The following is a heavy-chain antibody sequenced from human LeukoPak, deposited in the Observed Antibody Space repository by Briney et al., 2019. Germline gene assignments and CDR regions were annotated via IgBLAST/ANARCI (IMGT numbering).Heavy chain of an antibody. CDR2: IIPIFGTA. CDR3: ARGIQLWLGFDY. J-gene: IGHJ4*02. CDR1: GGTFSGYA. D-gene: IGHD5-18*01. V-gene: IGHV1-69*01. Sequence: SVKVSYKASGGTFSGYAISWVRQAPGQGLEWMGGIIPIFGTANYAQKFQGRVTITADESTSTAYMELSSLRSEDTAVYYCARGIQLWLGFDYWGQGTLVTVSS.